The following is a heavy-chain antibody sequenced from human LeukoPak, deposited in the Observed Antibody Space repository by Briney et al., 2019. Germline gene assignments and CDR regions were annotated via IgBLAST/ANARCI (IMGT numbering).Heavy chain of an antibody. V-gene: IGHV3-49*04. CDR2: IRSKAYGGTT. CDR1: GLTFGDYA. Sequence: GGSLRLSCTASGLTFGDYAMSWVRQAPGKGLEWVSFIRSKAYGGTTEYAASVKGRFTISRDDSKSIAYLQMNSLKTEDTAVYYCTTSSSSWTDAFDIWGQGTMVTVSS. D-gene: IGHD6-13*01. CDR3: TTSSSSWTDAFDI. J-gene: IGHJ3*02.